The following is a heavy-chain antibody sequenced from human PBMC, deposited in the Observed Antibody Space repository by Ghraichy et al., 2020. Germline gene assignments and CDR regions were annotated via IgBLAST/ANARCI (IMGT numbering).Heavy chain of an antibody. V-gene: IGHV4-61*01. J-gene: IGHJ6*02. CDR2: IYYSGST. CDR3: ARDPNVDIVATTGYYYGMDV. CDR1: GGSVSSGSYY. D-gene: IGHD5-12*01. Sequence: SETLSLTCTVSGGSVSSGSYYWSWIRQPPGKGLEWIGYIYYSGSTNYNPSLKSRVTISVDTSKNQFSLKLSSVTAADTAVYYCARDPNVDIVATTGYYYGMDVWGQGTTVTVSS.